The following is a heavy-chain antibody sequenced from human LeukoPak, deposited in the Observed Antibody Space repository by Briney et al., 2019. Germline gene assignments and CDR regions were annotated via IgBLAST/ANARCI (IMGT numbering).Heavy chain of an antibody. D-gene: IGHD3-22*01. Sequence: ASVKVSCKASGYTFTSYGISWVRQAPGQGLEWMGWISAYNGNTNYAQKLQGRVTVTTDTSTSTAYMELRSLRSDDTAVYYCARDHYYDSSGYPDYWGQGTLVTVSS. J-gene: IGHJ4*02. CDR2: ISAYNGNT. CDR1: GYTFTSYG. CDR3: ARDHYYDSSGYPDY. V-gene: IGHV1-18*01.